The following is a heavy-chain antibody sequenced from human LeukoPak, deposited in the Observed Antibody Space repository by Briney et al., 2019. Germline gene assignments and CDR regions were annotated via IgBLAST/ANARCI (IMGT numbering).Heavy chain of an antibody. V-gene: IGHV1-18*01. J-gene: IGHJ3*02. CDR2: ISAYNGNT. Sequence: ASVKVSCKASGYTFTSYGISWVRQAPGQGLEWMGWISAYNGNTNYAQKLQGRVTMTTDTSTSTAYMELRSLRSDDTAVYYCARVGATWVTDDAFDIWGQGTMVTVSS. CDR1: GYTFTSYG. D-gene: IGHD1-26*01. CDR3: ARVGATWVTDDAFDI.